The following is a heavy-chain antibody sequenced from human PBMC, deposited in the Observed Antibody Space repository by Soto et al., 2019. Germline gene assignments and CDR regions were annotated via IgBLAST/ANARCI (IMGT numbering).Heavy chain of an antibody. Sequence: SETLSLTCTVSGGSLSSSSYYWGWIRQPPGKGLEWIGSIYYSGSTYYNPSLKSRVTISVDTSKNQFSLKLSSVTAADTAVYYCARRGVAGTNYYYGMDVWGQGTTVTVSS. CDR1: GGSLSSSSYY. CDR2: IYYSGST. V-gene: IGHV4-39*01. D-gene: IGHD6-19*01. J-gene: IGHJ6*02. CDR3: ARRGVAGTNYYYGMDV.